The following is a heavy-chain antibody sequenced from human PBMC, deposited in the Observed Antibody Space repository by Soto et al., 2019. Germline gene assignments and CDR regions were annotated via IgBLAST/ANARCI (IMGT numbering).Heavy chain of an antibody. D-gene: IGHD3-10*01. CDR3: VRPYTMVRGRPMDV. CDR2: INHSGST. Sequence: QVQLQQWGAGLLKPSETLSLTCAVYGGSFSGYYWSWIRQPPGKGLEWIGEINHSGSTNYNPSLKSRVTISVDTSKNQFSLKLSSVTAADTAVYYCVRPYTMVRGRPMDVWGQGTTVTVSS. V-gene: IGHV4-34*01. J-gene: IGHJ6*02. CDR1: GGSFSGYY.